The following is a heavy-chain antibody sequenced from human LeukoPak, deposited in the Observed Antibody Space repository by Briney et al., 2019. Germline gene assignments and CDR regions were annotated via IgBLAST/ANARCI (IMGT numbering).Heavy chain of an antibody. V-gene: IGHV3-23*01. CDR1: GFTLSSYA. CDR3: AKGGWIAAAGGYFDY. CDR2: ISGSGGST. D-gene: IGHD6-13*01. Sequence: GGSLRLSCAASGFTLSSYAMSWVRQAPRKGLERVSAISGSGGSTYYADSVKGRFTISRDNSKNTLYLQMNSLRAEDTAVYYCAKGGWIAAAGGYFDYWGQGTLVTVSS. J-gene: IGHJ4*02.